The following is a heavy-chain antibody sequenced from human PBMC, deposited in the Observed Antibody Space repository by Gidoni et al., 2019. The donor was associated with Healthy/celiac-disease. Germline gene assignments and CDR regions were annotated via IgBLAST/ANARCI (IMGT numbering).Heavy chain of an antibody. D-gene: IGHD3-9*01. J-gene: IGHJ4*02. CDR2: INSDGSST. CDR3: ARDAAYYDILTGSLREGYFDY. V-gene: IGHV3-74*01. Sequence: EVQLVASGGGLVQPGGSLRLSCAASGFSFSSYWMHWVRQAPGKGLVWVSRINSDGSSTSYADSVKGRFTISRDNAKNTLYLQMNSLRAEDTAVYYCARDAAYYDILTGSLREGYFDYWGQGTLVTVSS. CDR1: GFSFSSYW.